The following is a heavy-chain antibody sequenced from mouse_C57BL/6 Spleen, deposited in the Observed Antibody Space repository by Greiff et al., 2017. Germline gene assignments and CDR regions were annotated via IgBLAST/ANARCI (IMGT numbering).Heavy chain of an antibody. V-gene: IGHV1-55*01. Sequence: QVQLQQPGAELAKPGASVKLSCKASGYTFTSYCITWVKQRPGQGLEWIGDIYPGSGSTYYNEKFKSKATLTADTSSSTAYMQLSSLTSEDSAVYYGAMGWEGLDYWGQGTLVTVSA. CDR3: AMGWEGLDY. CDR2: IYPGSGST. D-gene: IGHD3-3*01. J-gene: IGHJ3*01. CDR1: GYTFTSYC.